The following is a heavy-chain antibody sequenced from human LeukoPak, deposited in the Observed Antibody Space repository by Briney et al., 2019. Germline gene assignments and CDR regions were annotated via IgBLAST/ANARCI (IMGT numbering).Heavy chain of an antibody. V-gene: IGHV3-7*01. CDR3: ARKKYYYDTSTYGWFDP. D-gene: IGHD3-22*01. J-gene: IGHJ5*02. CDR1: GFTFSTYW. CDR2: INQNGSET. Sequence: GGSLRLSCAASGFTFSTYWMTWVRQAPGKGLEWVANINQNGSETYYVDSVKGRFTISRHNAKNSLYLQMNSLGVEDTAVYYCARKKYYYDTSTYGWFDPWGQGISVTVSS.